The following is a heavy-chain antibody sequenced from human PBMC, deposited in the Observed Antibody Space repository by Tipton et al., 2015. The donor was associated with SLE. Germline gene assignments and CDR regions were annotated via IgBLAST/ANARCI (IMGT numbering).Heavy chain of an antibody. CDR3: ARSGVYMSGSYY. V-gene: IGHV4-61*02. J-gene: IGHJ4*02. Sequence: TLSLTCTVSGGSISSGSFYWSWIRQPAGKGLEWIGRIYTSGSTNYNPSLKSRVTISVDTSKNQFSLKLASVTAADTAVYYCARSGVYMSGSYYWGQGTLVTVSS. D-gene: IGHD1-26*01. CDR2: IYTSGST. CDR1: GGSISSGSFY.